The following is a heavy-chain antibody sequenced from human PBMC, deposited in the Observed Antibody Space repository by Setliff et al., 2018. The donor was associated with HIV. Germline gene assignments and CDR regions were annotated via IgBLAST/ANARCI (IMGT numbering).Heavy chain of an antibody. CDR2: IYYSGST. D-gene: IGHD4-17*01. Sequence: PSETLSLTCTVSGGSISSSSYYWGWIRQPPGKGLEWIGSIYYSGSTNYNPSLKSRVTISVDTSKNQFSLKLRSVTAADTAVYYCARDPPGYGDSNDYWGQGTLVTVSS. V-gene: IGHV4-39*07. CDR1: GGSISSSSYY. J-gene: IGHJ4*02. CDR3: ARDPPGYGDSNDY.